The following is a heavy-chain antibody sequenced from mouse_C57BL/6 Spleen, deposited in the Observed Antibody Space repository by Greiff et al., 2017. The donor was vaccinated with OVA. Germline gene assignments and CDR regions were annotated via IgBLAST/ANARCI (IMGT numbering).Heavy chain of an antibody. CDR1: GYTFTSYW. D-gene: IGHD3-1*01. Sequence: VQLQQPGAELVMPGASVKLSCKASGYTFTSYWMHWVKQRPGQGLEWIGEIDPSDSYTNYNQKFKGKSTLTVDKSSSTAYMQLSSLTSEDSAVYYCARSGTGDYWGQGTTLTVSS. V-gene: IGHV1-69*01. CDR2: IDPSDSYT. J-gene: IGHJ2*01. CDR3: ARSGTGDY.